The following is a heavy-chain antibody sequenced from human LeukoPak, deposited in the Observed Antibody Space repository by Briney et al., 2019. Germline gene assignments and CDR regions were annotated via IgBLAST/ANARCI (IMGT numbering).Heavy chain of an antibody. V-gene: IGHV4-59*01. J-gene: IGHJ6*03. D-gene: IGHD6-6*01. Sequence: SETLSLTCTVSGGSISGYYWSWIRQPPGKGLEWIGYIYYSGSTNYNPSLKSRVTISVDTSKNQFSLKLSSVTAADTAVYYCARVQGSSSSLYYYYYMDVWGKGTTVTVSS. CDR1: GGSISGYY. CDR2: IYYSGST. CDR3: ARVQGSSSSLYYYYYMDV.